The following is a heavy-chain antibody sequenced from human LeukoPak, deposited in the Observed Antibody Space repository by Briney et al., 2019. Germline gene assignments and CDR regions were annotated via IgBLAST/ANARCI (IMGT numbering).Heavy chain of an antibody. J-gene: IGHJ4*02. CDR3: AKDGSRKYSSGWYTPLDY. V-gene: IGHV3-23*01. CDR1: GFTFSSYA. CDR2: ISGSGGST. D-gene: IGHD6-19*01. Sequence: GGSLRLSCAASGFTFSSYAMSWVRQAPGKGLEWVSAISGSGGSTYYADSVKGRFTISGDNSKNTLYLQMNSLRAEDTAVYYCAKDGSRKYSSGWYTPLDYWGQGTLVTVSS.